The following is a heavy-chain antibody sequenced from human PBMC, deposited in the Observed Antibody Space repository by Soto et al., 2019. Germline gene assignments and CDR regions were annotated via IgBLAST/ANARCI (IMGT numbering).Heavy chain of an antibody. D-gene: IGHD6-13*01. J-gene: IGHJ4*02. V-gene: IGHV4-31*03. CDR2: IYYNGST. Sequence: PSETLSLTCTVSGLTISSASYYWSWIRQHPGKGLEWVGNIYYNGSTYYSPSLKSRVTLWLDTSKNQFSLRLTSVTAADTAVYYSARYRTRGSWSKFDYWGQGTLVTVS. CDR3: ARYRTRGSWSKFDY. CDR1: GLTISSASYY.